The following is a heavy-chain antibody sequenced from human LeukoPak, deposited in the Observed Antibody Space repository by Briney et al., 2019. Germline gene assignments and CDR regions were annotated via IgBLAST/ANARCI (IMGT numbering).Heavy chain of an antibody. CDR2: ISGYNGNT. CDR3: VRDSRYYGGSVNWFDP. Sequence: ASVKVSCKASGYTFTSYYMHWVRQAPGQGPEWMGWISGYNGNTKYAQNFQGRATITTDTPTSTAFLELRSLKPDDAAIYYCVRDSRYYGGSVNWFDPWGQGTLVTVSS. J-gene: IGHJ5*02. V-gene: IGHV1-18*04. D-gene: IGHD2-21*01. CDR1: GYTFTSYY.